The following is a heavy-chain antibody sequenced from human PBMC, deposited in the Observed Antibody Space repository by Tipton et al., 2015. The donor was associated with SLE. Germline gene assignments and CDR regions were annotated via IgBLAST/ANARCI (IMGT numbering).Heavy chain of an antibody. CDR2: IYYSGSP. CDR3: ARVGITGTTWDWYFDL. CDR1: GGSISSYY. D-gene: IGHD1-7*01. Sequence: TLSLTCTVSGGSISSYYWSWIRQPPGKGLEWIGYIYYSGSPNYNPTLKSRVTISVDTSKNQFSLKLSSVTAADTAVYYCARVGITGTTWDWYFDLWGRGTLVTVSS. J-gene: IGHJ2*01. V-gene: IGHV4-59*01.